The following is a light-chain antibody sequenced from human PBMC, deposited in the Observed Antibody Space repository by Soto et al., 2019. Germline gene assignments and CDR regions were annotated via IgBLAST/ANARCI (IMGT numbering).Light chain of an antibody. CDR2: KAS. J-gene: IGKJ1*01. Sequence: DIQMTQSPSTLSASVGDRVTITCRASQSISSWLAWYQQKPGKAPKLLIYKASSLESGVPSRFSGSGSGTEFTLTISSLQPDDFATYYCQHYNYYSPWTVGQGTKVDTK. V-gene: IGKV1-5*03. CDR1: QSISSW. CDR3: QHYNYYSPWT.